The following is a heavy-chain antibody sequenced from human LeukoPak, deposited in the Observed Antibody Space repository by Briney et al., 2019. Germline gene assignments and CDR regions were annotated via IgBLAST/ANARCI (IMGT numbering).Heavy chain of an antibody. CDR1: GFTFSFYD. CDR2: IGTAGDT. V-gene: IGHV3-13*01. CDR3: ARGYCSGGSCYGPPSDAFDI. Sequence: GGSLRLFCAASGFTFSFYDMHWVRQATGIGLEWVSAIGTAGDTYYPGSVKGRFTISRENAKNSLYLQMNSLRAGDTAVYYCARGYCSGGSCYGPPSDAFDIWGQGTMVTVSS. J-gene: IGHJ3*02. D-gene: IGHD2-15*01.